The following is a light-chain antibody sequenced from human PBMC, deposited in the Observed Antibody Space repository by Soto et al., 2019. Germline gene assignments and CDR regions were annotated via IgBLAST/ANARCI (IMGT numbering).Light chain of an antibody. CDR1: QSVSSF. Sequence: EIVLTQSPATLSLSPGERATLSCRASQSVSSFLAWYQQKPGQAPRLLSYDTSSSATGITARFSRSGPGTDFPLTISSLKPEDFAVYYSQQRGYTFGQGTKLEIK. CDR3: QQRGYT. CDR2: DTS. V-gene: IGKV3-11*01. J-gene: IGKJ2*01.